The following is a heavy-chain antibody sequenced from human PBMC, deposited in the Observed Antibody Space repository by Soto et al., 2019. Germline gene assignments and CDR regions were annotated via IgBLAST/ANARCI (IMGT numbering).Heavy chain of an antibody. J-gene: IGHJ6*02. D-gene: IGHD7-27*01. CDR3: ARPNRHYYYYGMDV. CDR1: GFTFSSYA. CDR2: ISYDGSNK. V-gene: IGHV3-30-3*01. Sequence: GGSLRLSCAASGFTFSSYAMHWVRQAPGKGLEWVAVISYDGSNKYYADSVKGRFTISRDNSKNTLYLQMNSLRAEDTAVYYCARPNRHYYYYGMDVWGHGTTVTSP.